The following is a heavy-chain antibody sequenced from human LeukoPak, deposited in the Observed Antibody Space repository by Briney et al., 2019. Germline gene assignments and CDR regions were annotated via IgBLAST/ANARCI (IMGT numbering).Heavy chain of an antibody. CDR2: LWAHGRSE. CDR3: ARDDDTSSHYSLFQY. J-gene: IGHJ4*02. Sequence: GGALPHSRPATGLTLTKYRMHGVRPPPGRGGEGVGVLWAHGRSEYYADSVKGRFTISRDTSTSTVHLQMNSLRAEDTAVYYCARDDDTSSHYSLFQYWGQGTRVTVSS. V-gene: IGHV3-33*01. CDR1: GLTLTKYR. D-gene: IGHD3-22*01.